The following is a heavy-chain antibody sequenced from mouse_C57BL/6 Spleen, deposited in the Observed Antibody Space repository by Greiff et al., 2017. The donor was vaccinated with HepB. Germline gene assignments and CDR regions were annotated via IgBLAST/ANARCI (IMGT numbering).Heavy chain of an antibody. CDR1: GYTFTSYW. D-gene: IGHD2-2*01. V-gene: IGHV1-52*01. J-gene: IGHJ2*01. CDR3: ARYGAYGYDVQYYFDY. CDR2: IDPSDSET. Sequence: QVQLQQPGAELVRPGSSVKLSCKASGYTFTSYWMHWVKQRPIQGLEWIGNIDPSDSETHYNQKFKDKATLTVDKSSSTAYMQLSSLTSEDSAVYYCARYGAYGYDVQYYFDYWGQGTTLTVSS.